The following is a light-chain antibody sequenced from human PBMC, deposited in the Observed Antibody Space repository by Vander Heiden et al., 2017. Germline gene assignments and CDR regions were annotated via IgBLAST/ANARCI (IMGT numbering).Light chain of an antibody. CDR1: QSISSY. J-gene: IGKJ3*01. CDR3: QQTYSTPFT. V-gene: IGKV1-39*01. CDR2: AAS. Sequence: DIQMTQSPSSLSTSVGDRVTITCRASQSISSYLNWYQQKPGKAPKLLIYAASTLQSGVPSRFSGSGSGTDFTLTSSSLQPEDFATYYWQQTYSTPFTLGPGTKVEIK.